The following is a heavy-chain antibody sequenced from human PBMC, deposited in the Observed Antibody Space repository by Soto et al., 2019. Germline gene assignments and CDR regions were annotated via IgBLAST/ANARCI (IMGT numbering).Heavy chain of an antibody. D-gene: IGHD2-8*01. CDR2: IYYSGSS. J-gene: IGHJ4*02. CDR1: GGSISGSSYY. V-gene: IGHV4-39*01. Sequence: PSETLSLTCTVSGGSISGSSYYWGWIRQPPGKGLEWIATIYYSGSSHFNPSLRSRGSISVDTSKNQFSLKLSSVTAADTAVYYCARQISVMGATTHWGQGTLVTVSS. CDR3: ARQISVMGATTH.